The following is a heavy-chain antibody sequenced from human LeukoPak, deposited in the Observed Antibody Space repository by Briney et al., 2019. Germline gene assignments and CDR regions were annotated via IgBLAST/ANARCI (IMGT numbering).Heavy chain of an antibody. D-gene: IGHD3-10*01. CDR2: ISAYNGNT. J-gene: IGHJ5*02. Sequence: ASVKVSCKASGYTFASYAIIWVRHAPGQGLEWMGWISAYNGNTNYAQKFQGRVTMTTDTSTSTAYMELRSLRSDDTAVYYCARTWFGELSWFDPWGQGALVTVSS. CDR1: GYTFASYA. V-gene: IGHV1-18*01. CDR3: ARTWFGELSWFDP.